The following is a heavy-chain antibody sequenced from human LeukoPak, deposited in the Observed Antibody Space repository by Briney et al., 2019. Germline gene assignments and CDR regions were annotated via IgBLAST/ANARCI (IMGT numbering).Heavy chain of an antibody. CDR1: GDSFNTYW. CDR2: IYPGDSDT. D-gene: IGHD3-22*01. V-gene: IGHV5-51*01. Sequence: GESLKISCQGSGDSFNTYWMGWVRLMPGKGLEWMGIIYPGDSDTTYSPSFQGQVTMSVDMSISTAYLRWNSLKASDTDMYYCARLGKYCYESRASYFDYWGPGTLVTVSS. J-gene: IGHJ4*02. CDR3: ARLGKYCYESRASYFDY.